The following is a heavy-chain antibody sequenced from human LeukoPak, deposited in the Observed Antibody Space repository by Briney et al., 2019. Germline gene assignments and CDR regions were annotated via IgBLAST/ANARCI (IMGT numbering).Heavy chain of an antibody. V-gene: IGHV1-18*01. CDR2: ISAYNGNT. Sequence: VASVKVSCTASGYTFTSYGVSWVRQAPGQGLEWMGWISAYNGNTNYAQKLQGRVTMTTDTSTSTAYMELRSLRSDDTAVYYCARDRDSSFDAFDIWGQGTMVTVSS. CDR1: GYTFTSYG. D-gene: IGHD6-19*01. CDR3: ARDRDSSFDAFDI. J-gene: IGHJ3*02.